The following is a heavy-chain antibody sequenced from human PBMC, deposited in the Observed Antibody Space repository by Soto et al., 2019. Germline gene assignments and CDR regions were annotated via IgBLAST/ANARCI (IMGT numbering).Heavy chain of an antibody. CDR3: ARAGIAVAGTPSYYYYGMDV. CDR1: GGTFSSYA. V-gene: IGHV1-69*13. CDR2: IIPIFGTA. J-gene: IGHJ6*02. Sequence: GASVKVSCKASGGTFSSYAISWVRQAPGQGLEWMGGIIPIFGTANYAQKFQGRVTITADESTSTAYMELSSLRSEDTAVYYCARAGIAVAGTPSYYYYGMDVWGQGATVTVSS. D-gene: IGHD6-19*01.